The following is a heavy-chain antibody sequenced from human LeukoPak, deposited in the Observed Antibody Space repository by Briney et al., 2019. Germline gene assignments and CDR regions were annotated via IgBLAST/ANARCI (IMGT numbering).Heavy chain of an antibody. J-gene: IGHJ4*02. Sequence: GGSLRLSCAASGFTSSTYSMNWVRQAPGKGLEWLSDIGSVTGPIYYADSVKGRFTISRDNAKSSLYMQMNSLRDDDTAVYYCARQFDYWGQGTLVTVSS. V-gene: IGHV3-48*02. CDR1: GFTSSTYS. CDR2: IGSVTGPI. CDR3: ARQFDY.